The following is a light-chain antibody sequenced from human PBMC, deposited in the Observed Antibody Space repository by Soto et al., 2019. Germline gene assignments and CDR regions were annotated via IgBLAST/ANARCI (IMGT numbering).Light chain of an antibody. V-gene: IGKV1-39*01. CDR1: QSISNY. Sequence: DIQMTQSPSSLSASLGDIVTITCRARQSISNYLNWYQQKPGKATKLLIYAASSLQSGVPSRISGSGYGTDVALTISSLQPEDSATYFCHQTYSTVWTFGQGTKVEIK. CDR3: HQTYSTVWT. CDR2: AAS. J-gene: IGKJ1*01.